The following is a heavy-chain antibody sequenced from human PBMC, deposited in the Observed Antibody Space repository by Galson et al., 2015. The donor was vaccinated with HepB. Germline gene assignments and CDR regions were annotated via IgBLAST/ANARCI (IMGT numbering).Heavy chain of an antibody. J-gene: IGHJ4*02. V-gene: IGHV1-46*03. Sequence: SVKVSCKASGYTFTSYYMNWVRQAPGQGLEWMGIITPKGGSTSYAQKFQGRVTMTRDTSTSTVYMELSSMRSEDTAVYYCARGGVTTVTTWSYWGQGTLVTVSS. CDR2: ITPKGGST. D-gene: IGHD4-17*01. CDR1: GYTFTSYY. CDR3: ARGGVTTVTTWSY.